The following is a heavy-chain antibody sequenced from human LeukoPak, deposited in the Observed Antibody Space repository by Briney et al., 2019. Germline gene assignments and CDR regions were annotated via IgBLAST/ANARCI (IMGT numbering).Heavy chain of an antibody. CDR3: ASSTVTTAYYFDY. V-gene: IGHV4-59*01. D-gene: IGHD4-17*01. CDR2: IYYSGST. J-gene: IGHJ4*02. CDR1: GGSISSYY. Sequence: PSETLSLTCTVSGGSISSYYWSWIRQPPGKGLEWIGYIYYSGSTNYNPSLKSRVTISVDTSKNQFSLKLSSVTAADTAVYYCASSTVTTAYYFDYWGQGTLVTVSS.